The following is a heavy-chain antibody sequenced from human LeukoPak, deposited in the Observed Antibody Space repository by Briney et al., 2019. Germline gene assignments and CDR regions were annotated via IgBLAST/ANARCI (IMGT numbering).Heavy chain of an antibody. Sequence: GGSLRLSCSASGFIVSDNYMSWVRQAPGKGLEWVSVLYSDGTTYYADSVKGRFTISRDHSRNTLYLQMNNLRAEDTAVYYCARGSRGYSYGWGQGTLVTVSS. CDR2: LYSDGTT. J-gene: IGHJ4*02. CDR3: ARGSRGYSYG. CDR1: GFIVSDNY. V-gene: IGHV3-53*01. D-gene: IGHD5-18*01.